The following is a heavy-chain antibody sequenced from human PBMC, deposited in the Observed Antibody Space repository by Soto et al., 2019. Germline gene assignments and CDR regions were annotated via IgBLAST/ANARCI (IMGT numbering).Heavy chain of an antibody. CDR3: ARSTFYSYVEAFFI. D-gene: IGHD2-21*01. V-gene: IGHV2-5*02. Sequence: QITLKESGPSLVKPPQTLTLTCTFSGFSLTTSGVAVGWIRQPPGKALEWLALIYGDDDKRYSTSWKTRRAISRGSSQNHVVLPITDMHPVDTATYYCARSTFYSYVEAFFIWGDGTMVTVSS. CDR1: GFSLTTSGVA. CDR2: IYGDDDK. J-gene: IGHJ3*02.